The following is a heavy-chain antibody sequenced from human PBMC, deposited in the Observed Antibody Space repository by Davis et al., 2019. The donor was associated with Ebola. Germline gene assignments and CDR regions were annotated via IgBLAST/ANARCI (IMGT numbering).Heavy chain of an antibody. CDR1: GFTFSSYS. V-gene: IGHV3-21*01. CDR3: AREKGYGDFYYYYYGMDV. J-gene: IGHJ6*02. D-gene: IGHD4-17*01. Sequence: GESLKISCAASGFTFSSYSMNWVRQAPGKGLEWVSSISSSSSYIYYADSVKGRFTISRDNAKNSLYLQMNSLRAEDTAVYYCAREKGYGDFYYYYYGMDVWGQGTTVTVSS. CDR2: ISSSSSYI.